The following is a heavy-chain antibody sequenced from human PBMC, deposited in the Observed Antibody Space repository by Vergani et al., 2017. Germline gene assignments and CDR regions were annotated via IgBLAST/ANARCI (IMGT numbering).Heavy chain of an antibody. CDR3: ARARNDVVDY. J-gene: IGHJ4*02. D-gene: IGHD1-1*01. CDR2: IYTSGST. Sequence: QVQLQESGPGLVKPSQTLSLTCTVSGGSIGSGGYYWSWIGQPAGKGLEWIGRIYTSGSTKYNPSLKSRITISVDTSKNQFSLKLSSVTAADTAVYYCARARNDVVDYWGQGTLVTVSS. CDR1: GGSIGSGGYY. V-gene: IGHV4-61*02.